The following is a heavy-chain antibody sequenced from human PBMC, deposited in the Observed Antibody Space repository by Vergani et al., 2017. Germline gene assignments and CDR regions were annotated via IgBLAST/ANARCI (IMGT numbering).Heavy chain of an antibody. D-gene: IGHD3-22*01. CDR3: ARDVDYYDSSGFDY. CDR2: IYTSGST. J-gene: IGHJ4*02. CDR1: GGSISSGSYY. Sequence: QVQLQESGPGLVKPSQTLSLTCTVSGGSISSGSYYWSWLRQPAGKGLEWIGRIYTSGSTNYNRSLKSRVTISVDTSKNQFSLKLSSVTAADTAVYYCARDVDYYDSSGFDYWGQGTLVTVSS. V-gene: IGHV4-61*02.